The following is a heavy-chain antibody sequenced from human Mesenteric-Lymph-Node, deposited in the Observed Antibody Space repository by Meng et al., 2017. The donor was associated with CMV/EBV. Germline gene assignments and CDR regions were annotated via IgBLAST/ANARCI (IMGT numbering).Heavy chain of an antibody. J-gene: IGHJ4*02. CDR2: INPSGGST. V-gene: IGHV1-46*01. Sequence: ASVNVSCKASGYSFTSYHLHWVRQAPGQGFEWMGIINPSGGSTSYAQKFQGRVTMTRDTSTRTVYMELSSLRSEDTAVYYCARDLIGDSSWYGYWGQGTLVTVSS. D-gene: IGHD6-13*01. CDR3: ARDLIGDSSWYGY. CDR1: GYSFTSYH.